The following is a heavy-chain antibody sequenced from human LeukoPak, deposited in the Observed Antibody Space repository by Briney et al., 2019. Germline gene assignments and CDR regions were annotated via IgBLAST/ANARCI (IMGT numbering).Heavy chain of an antibody. Sequence: ASVKVSCKASGYTFSDYYMQWVRQAPGQGLEWMGWISLNSGGPHYSQRFQGRVTLTWDTSISTAYMELSSLTSDDTAVYYCARDHSGYYGYWGQGTLVTVSS. CDR2: ISLNSGGP. CDR1: GYTFSDYY. V-gene: IGHV1-2*02. J-gene: IGHJ4*03. CDR3: ARDHSGYYGY. D-gene: IGHD4-11*01.